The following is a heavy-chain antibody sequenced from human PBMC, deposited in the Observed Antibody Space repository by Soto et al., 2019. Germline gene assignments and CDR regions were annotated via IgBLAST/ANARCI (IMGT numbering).Heavy chain of an antibody. Sequence: EVQLLESGGGLVQPGGSLRLSCAASGFTFSSYAMSWVRQAPGKGLEWVSAISGSGGSTYYADSVKGRFTIARDNSRNTLDLQMNSLRAEDTAVYYCAKDRRIVVVVAEFDYLGQGTLVTVSS. D-gene: IGHD2-15*01. CDR2: ISGSGGST. CDR1: GFTFSSYA. V-gene: IGHV3-23*01. CDR3: AKDRRIVVVVAEFDY. J-gene: IGHJ4*02.